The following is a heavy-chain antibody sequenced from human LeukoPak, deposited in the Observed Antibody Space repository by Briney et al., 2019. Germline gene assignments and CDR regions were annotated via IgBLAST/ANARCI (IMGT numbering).Heavy chain of an antibody. J-gene: IGHJ4*02. CDR3: ARDHHYDSSGRGFDY. CDR1: GFTVSSNY. D-gene: IGHD3-22*01. CDR2: IYSGGST. V-gene: IGHV3-66*01. Sequence: GGSLRLSCAASGFTVSSNYMSWVRQAPGKGLEWVSVIYSGGSTYYADSVKGRLTISRDNSKNTLYLQMNSLRAEDTAVYYCARDHHYDSSGRGFDYWGQGTLVTVSS.